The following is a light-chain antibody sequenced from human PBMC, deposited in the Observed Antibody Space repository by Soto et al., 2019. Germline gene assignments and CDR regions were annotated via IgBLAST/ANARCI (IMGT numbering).Light chain of an antibody. J-gene: IGKJ1*01. CDR1: QGIRND. V-gene: IGKV1-6*01. CDR3: LQDYNSLRT. CDR2: AAS. Sequence: AIQMTQSPSSLSASVGDRVTITCRARQGIRNDLGRYQQKPGKAPKLLIYAASTLQSGVPSRFSGSGSGTDFTLTISSLQPEDVATYYCLQDYNSLRTFGQGTKVEIK.